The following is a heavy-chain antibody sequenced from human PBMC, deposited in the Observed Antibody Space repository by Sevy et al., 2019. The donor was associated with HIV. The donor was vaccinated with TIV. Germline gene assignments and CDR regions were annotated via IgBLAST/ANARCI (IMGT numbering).Heavy chain of an antibody. J-gene: IGHJ4*02. CDR1: GFTFSDHY. V-gene: IGHV3-72*01. Sequence: GGSLRLSCAASGFTFSDHYMEWVRQAPGMGLEWVGRTRNKADGYTTEYAASVKGRFTISRDDSENSLYLQMNSLKTEDTAVYYCSTHAGIAAAGRVFDYWGQGALVTVSS. CDR2: TRNKADGYTT. CDR3: STHAGIAAAGRVFDY. D-gene: IGHD6-13*01.